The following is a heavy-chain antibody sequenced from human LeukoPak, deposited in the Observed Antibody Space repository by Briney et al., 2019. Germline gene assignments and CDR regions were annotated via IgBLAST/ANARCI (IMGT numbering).Heavy chain of an antibody. V-gene: IGHV3-30-3*01. Sequence: GRSLRLSCAASGFTFSSYAMHWVRQAPGKGLEWVAVISYDGSNKYYADSVKGRFTISRDNSKNTLYLQMNSLRAEDTAVYYCARDSGSYLMTYYFDYWGQGTLVTVSS. J-gene: IGHJ4*02. CDR1: GFTFSSYA. CDR2: ISYDGSNK. CDR3: ARDSGSYLMTYYFDY. D-gene: IGHD1-26*01.